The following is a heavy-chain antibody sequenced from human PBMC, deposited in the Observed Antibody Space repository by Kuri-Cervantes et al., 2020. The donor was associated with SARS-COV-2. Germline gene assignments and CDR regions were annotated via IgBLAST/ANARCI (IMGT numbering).Heavy chain of an antibody. V-gene: IGHV3-66*03. D-gene: IGHD6-13*01. CDR3: AREIWYSSSLHYFDY. J-gene: IGHJ4*02. CDR2: TYSCGST. Sequence: GESLKISCAASGFTVSSNYMSWVRQAPGKGLEWVSITYSCGSTDNADSVKGRFTISRDNAKNSLYLQMNSLRAEDTAVYYCAREIWYSSSLHYFDYWGQGTLVTVSS. CDR1: GFTVSSNY.